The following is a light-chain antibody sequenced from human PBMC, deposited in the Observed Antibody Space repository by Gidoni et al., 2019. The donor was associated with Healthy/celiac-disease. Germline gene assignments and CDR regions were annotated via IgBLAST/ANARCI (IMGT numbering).Light chain of an antibody. CDR3: SSYTSSSTLG. Sequence: QSARTQPASAYGSPGQSITISCTGTSSDVGGYNYVSWYQQHPGKAPKLMIYDVSNRPSGVSNRFSGSKSGNTASLTISGLQAEGEADYYCSSYTSSSTLGFGGGTKLTVL. V-gene: IGLV2-14*01. CDR1: SSDVGGYNY. CDR2: DVS. J-gene: IGLJ2*01.